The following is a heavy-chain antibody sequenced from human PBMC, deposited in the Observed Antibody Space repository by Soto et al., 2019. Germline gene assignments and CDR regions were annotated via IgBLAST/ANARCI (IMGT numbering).Heavy chain of an antibody. J-gene: IGHJ4*02. CDR3: AITAQITMIVAFDY. V-gene: IGHV1-18*04. CDR2: ISAYNGNT. CDR1: GYTFTSYG. Sequence: GASVKVSCKASGYTFTSYGISWVRQAPGQGLEWMGWISAYNGNTNYAQKLQGRVTMTTDTSTSTAYMELRSLRSDDTAVYYCAITAQITMIVAFDYWGQGTLVTVSS. D-gene: IGHD3-22*01.